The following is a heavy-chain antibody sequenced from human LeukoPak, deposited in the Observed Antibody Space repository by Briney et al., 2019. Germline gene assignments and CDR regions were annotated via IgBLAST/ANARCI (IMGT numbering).Heavy chain of an antibody. Sequence: PSETLSLTCTVSGGSISSSSYYWGWIRQPPGKGLEWIGSIYYSGSTYYNPSLKSRVTISVDTSQNQFSLKLSSVTAADTAVYYCARHIGYSSGWYGSTDAFDIWGQGTMVTVSS. CDR1: GGSISSSSYY. J-gene: IGHJ3*02. CDR2: IYYSGST. V-gene: IGHV4-39*01. CDR3: ARHIGYSSGWYGSTDAFDI. D-gene: IGHD6-19*01.